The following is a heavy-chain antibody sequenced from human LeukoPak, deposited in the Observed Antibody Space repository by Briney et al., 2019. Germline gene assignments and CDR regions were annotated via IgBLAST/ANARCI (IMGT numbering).Heavy chain of an antibody. V-gene: IGHV4-39*01. CDR3: ARRGYSYGYTDY. CDR2: IYYSGST. Sequence: SEPLSLTCTVSGGSISSSSYYWGWIRQPPGKGLEWIGSIYYSGSTYYKPSLKSRVTISVDTSKNQFSLKLSSVTAADTAVYYCARRGYSYGYTDYWGQGTLVTVSS. D-gene: IGHD5-18*01. CDR1: GGSISSSSYY. J-gene: IGHJ4*02.